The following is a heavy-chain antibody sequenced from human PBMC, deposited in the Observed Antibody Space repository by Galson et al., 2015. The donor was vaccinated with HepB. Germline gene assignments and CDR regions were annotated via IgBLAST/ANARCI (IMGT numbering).Heavy chain of an antibody. CDR1: GFSLSTSGMC. CDR2: IEWDDDK. J-gene: IGHJ6*02. V-gene: IGHV2-70*01. CDR3: ARMLGEVVVRGVTENYYYYGMDV. D-gene: IGHD3-10*01. Sequence: PALVKPTQTLTLTCTFSGFSLSTSGMCINWIRQPPGQALEWLALIEWDDDKYYNTSLKTRLSISKDTSKNQVVLTMTNMDPVDTATYYCARMLGEVVVRGVTENYYYYGMDVWGQGTTVTVSS.